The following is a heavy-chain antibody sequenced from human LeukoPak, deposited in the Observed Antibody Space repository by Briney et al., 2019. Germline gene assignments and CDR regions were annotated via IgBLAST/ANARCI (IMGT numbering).Heavy chain of an antibody. Sequence: PSETLSLTCTVSGGSISSYYWSWIRQPPGKGLEWIGYIYYSGSTNYNPSLKSRVTISVDTSKNQFSLKLSSVTAADTAVYYCARVLNYGSGSYRVYYFDYWGQGTLVTVSS. J-gene: IGHJ4*02. CDR2: IYYSGST. V-gene: IGHV4-59*01. CDR1: GGSISSYY. D-gene: IGHD3-10*01. CDR3: ARVLNYGSGSYRVYYFDY.